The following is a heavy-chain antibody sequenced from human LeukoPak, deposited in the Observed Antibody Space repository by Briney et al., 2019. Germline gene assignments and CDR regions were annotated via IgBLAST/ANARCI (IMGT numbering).Heavy chain of an antibody. CDR3: ARHETKITMIVAVIGAFDI. J-gene: IGHJ3*02. CDR2: IYYSGGT. Sequence: SETLSLTCSVPGGSISSGSYYWGWIRQPPGKGLEWIGSIYYSGGTYYNPSLKSRVTISVDTSKNQFSLKLSSVTAADTAVYYCARHETKITMIVAVIGAFDIWGQGTMVTVSS. D-gene: IGHD3-22*01. V-gene: IGHV4-39*01. CDR1: GGSISSGSYY.